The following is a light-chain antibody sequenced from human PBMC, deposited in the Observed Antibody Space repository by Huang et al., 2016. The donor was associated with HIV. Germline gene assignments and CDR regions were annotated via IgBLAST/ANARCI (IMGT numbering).Light chain of an antibody. V-gene: IGKV3-11*01. J-gene: IGKJ5*01. CDR1: QSVNSY. CDR2: DAS. Sequence: ETVLTQSPATLSLSPGERATLSCRASQSVNSYLAWYQQKPGQTPRRLIYDASNRATGIPARFSGSVSGTDFTLTISSLEPEDCAVYYCQQRKYWPPITFGQGTRLEIK. CDR3: QQRKYWPPIT.